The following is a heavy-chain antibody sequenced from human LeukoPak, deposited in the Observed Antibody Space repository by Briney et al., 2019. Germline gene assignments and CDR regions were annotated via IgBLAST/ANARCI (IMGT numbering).Heavy chain of an antibody. CDR1: GGSISSSSYS. Sequence: LETLSLTCTVSGGSISSSSYSWDWIRQPPGKGMEWIGNIYYSGSTDYNPSLKTRVTMSVDTSNNRFSLQVNSVTAADTAVCYCARHVAYGPLEIWGQGTMVTVSS. J-gene: IGHJ3*02. CDR2: IYYSGST. CDR3: ARHVAYGPLEI. D-gene: IGHD3-10*01. V-gene: IGHV4-39*01.